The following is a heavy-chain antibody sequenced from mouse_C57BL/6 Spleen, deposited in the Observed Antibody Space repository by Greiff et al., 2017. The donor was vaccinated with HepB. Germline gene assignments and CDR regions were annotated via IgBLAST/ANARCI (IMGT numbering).Heavy chain of an antibody. CDR2: INYDGSST. D-gene: IGHD1-1*01. Sequence: EVKLVESEGGLVQPGSSMKLSCTASGFTFSDYYMAWVRQVPEKGLEWVANINYDGSSTYYLDSLKSRFIISRDNAKNILYLQMSSLKSEDTATYYCAREWGNYGTGAMDDWGQGTSVTVSS. V-gene: IGHV5-16*01. CDR1: GFTFSDYY. J-gene: IGHJ4*01. CDR3: AREWGNYGTGAMDD.